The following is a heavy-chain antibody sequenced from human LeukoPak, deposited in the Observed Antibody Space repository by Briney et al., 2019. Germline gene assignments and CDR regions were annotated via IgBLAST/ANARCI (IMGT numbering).Heavy chain of an antibody. V-gene: IGHV3-23*01. D-gene: IGHD7-27*01. Sequence: GGSLRLSCAASGFTFTSYAMSWVRQAPGKGLEWVSALSHSATATYYADSVKGRFTITRDSSKNTLYLQMYSLRAEDTAVYYCAKDTLFWGPTGQFDYWGQGTLVTVSS. CDR3: AKDTLFWGPTGQFDY. J-gene: IGHJ4*02. CDR2: LSHSATAT. CDR1: GFTFTSYA.